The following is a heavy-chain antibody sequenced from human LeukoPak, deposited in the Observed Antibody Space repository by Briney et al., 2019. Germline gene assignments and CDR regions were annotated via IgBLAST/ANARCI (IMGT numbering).Heavy chain of an antibody. D-gene: IGHD6-19*01. V-gene: IGHV1-69*13. CDR3: AAYSSGWYYYFDY. CDR1: GGTFSSYA. Sequence: ASVKVSFKASGGTFSSYAISWVRQAPGQGLEWMGGIIPIFGTANYAQKFQGRVTITADESTSTAYMELSSLRSEDTAVYYCAAYSSGWYYYFDYWGQGTLVTVSS. CDR2: IIPIFGTA. J-gene: IGHJ4*02.